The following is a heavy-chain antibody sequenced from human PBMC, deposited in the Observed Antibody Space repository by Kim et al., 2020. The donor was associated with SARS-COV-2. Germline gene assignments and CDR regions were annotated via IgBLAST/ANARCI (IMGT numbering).Heavy chain of an antibody. CDR2: ISVGTGST. V-gene: IGHV3-23*01. J-gene: IGHJ6*02. CDR3: ATAVSQTYYYGMDV. CDR1: GFTFSNYA. Sequence: GGSLRLSRAASGFTFSNYAMNWVRQAPGKGLEWVSAISVGTGSTYYADSVKGRFTISRDNSKSTLSLQMSSLRAEDTAVYYCATAVSQTYYYGMDVWGQGTTVTVYS. D-gene: IGHD2-8*01.